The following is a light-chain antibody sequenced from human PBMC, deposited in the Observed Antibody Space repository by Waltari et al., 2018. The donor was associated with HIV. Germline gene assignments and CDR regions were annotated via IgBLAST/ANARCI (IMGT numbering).Light chain of an antibody. J-gene: IGKJ2*01. Sequence: DIVMTQSPDSLAVPLGERATITSTSSQTVLYSSNKKNFLSWYQQKPGQPPKLLISWATTRDSGVPDRFSGSGSGTDFTLTVSSLQAEDVAFYYCQQYYSTPYTFGRGTKV. CDR3: QQYYSTPYT. CDR1: QTVLYSSNKKNF. CDR2: WAT. V-gene: IGKV4-1*01.